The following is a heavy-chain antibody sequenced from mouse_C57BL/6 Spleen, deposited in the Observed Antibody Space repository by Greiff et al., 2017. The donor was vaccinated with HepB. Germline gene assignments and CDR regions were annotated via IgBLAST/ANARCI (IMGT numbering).Heavy chain of an antibody. Sequence: VQLKQSGAGLVKPGASVKLSCTASGFNFNDYYMHWVQQRTEQGLEWIGSIDPEDGETKYAPKFQGKATITADTSSNTAYLQLSSLTSEDTAVYYCAHFGRRDCAMDYWGQGTSVTVSS. V-gene: IGHV14-2*01. CDR2: IDPEDGET. CDR1: GFNFNDYY. D-gene: IGHD1-1*01. J-gene: IGHJ4*01. CDR3: AHFGRRDCAMDY.